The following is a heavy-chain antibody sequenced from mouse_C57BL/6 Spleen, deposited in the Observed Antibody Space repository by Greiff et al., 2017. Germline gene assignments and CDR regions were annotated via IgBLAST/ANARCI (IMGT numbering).Heavy chain of an antibody. CDR3: AMSGDDDDGCFAY. V-gene: IGHV3-8*01. CDR2: ISYSGST. Sequence: EVKLVESGPGLAKPSQTLSLTCSVTGYSITSDYWNWIRKFPGNKLDYMGYISYSGSTYYNPSLKSRISITRDKSKNQYYLQLNSVTTEDTATYYCAMSGDDDDGCFAYWGQGTLVTVSA. J-gene: IGHJ3*01. D-gene: IGHD2-4*01. CDR1: GYSITSDY.